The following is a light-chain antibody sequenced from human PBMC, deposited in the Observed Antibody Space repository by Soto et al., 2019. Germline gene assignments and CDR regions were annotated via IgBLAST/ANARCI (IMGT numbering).Light chain of an antibody. CDR2: DAS. CDR3: QQYHRSSIT. V-gene: IGKV1-5*01. Sequence: DIQMTQSPSTLSSSVGYIFTITCRSSQSLNNGLAWYQQKPGKAPNLLIYDASTLERGVPSRFSGTGSGTEFTLTISSLQPDDFATYYCQQYHRSSITFGQGTRLEIK. CDR1: QSLNNG. J-gene: IGKJ5*01.